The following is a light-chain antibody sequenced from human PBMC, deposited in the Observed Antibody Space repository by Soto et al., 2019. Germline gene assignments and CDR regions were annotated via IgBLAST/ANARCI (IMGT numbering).Light chain of an antibody. J-gene: IGLJ3*02. CDR1: SSDIGSYNL. V-gene: IGLV2-23*01. CDR2: AGS. Sequence: QSALTQPASVSGSPGQSITISCTGTSSDIGSYNLVSWYQQHPGIAPKFMIYAGSKRPFGVSKRCTGSKSGNTASLTISGLQDEDEADYYCCSYAGGSHRVFGGGTKLTVL. CDR3: CSYAGGSHRV.